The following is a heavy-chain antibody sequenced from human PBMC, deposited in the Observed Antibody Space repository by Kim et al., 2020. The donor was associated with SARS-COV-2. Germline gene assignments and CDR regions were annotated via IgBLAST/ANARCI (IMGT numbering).Heavy chain of an antibody. V-gene: IGHV1-3*01. D-gene: IGHD1-26*01. CDR3: ARDAEYSGSYSLDY. J-gene: IGHJ4*02. Sequence: SQKIQGRVTITRDTSASTAYMELNSLRSEDTAVYYCARDAEYSGSYSLDYWGQGTLVSVSS.